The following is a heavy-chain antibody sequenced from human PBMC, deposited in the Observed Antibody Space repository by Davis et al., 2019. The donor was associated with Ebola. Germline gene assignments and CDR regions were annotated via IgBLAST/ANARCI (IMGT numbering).Heavy chain of an antibody. Sequence: GGSLRLSCAASGFTFSSNSMNWVRQAPGKGLEWVSFISSSSNYIYYADSVKGRFTVSRDNAKNSLYLQMNSLRVEDTAIYYCAQDMIEEGLSSPHPDFQNWGQGTLVTVSS. J-gene: IGHJ1*01. V-gene: IGHV3-21*04. D-gene: IGHD3-22*01. CDR3: AQDMIEEGLSSPHPDFQN. CDR1: GFTFSSNS. CDR2: ISSSSNYI.